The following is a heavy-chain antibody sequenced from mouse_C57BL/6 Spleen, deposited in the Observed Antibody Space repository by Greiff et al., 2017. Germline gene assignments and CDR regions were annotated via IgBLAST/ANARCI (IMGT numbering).Heavy chain of an antibody. CDR1: GFTFSSYT. D-gene: IGHD1-1*01. CDR2: ISGGGGNT. CDR3: ARHYYYGSSYVYFDV. V-gene: IGHV5-9*01. Sequence: DVKLVESGGGLVKPGGSLKLSCAASGFTFSSYTMSWVRQTPEKRLEWVATISGGGGNTYYPDSVKGRFTISRDNAKNTLYLQMSSLRSEDTALYYCARHYYYGSSYVYFDVWGTGTTVTVSS. J-gene: IGHJ1*03.